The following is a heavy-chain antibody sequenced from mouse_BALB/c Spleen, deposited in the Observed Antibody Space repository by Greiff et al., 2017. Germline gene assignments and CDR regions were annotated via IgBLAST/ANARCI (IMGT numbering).Heavy chain of an antibody. V-gene: IGHV2-9*02. CDR1: GFSLTSYG. CDR2: IWAGGST. D-gene: IGHD1-1*01. J-gene: IGHJ2*01. Sequence: VQLKESGPGLVAPAQSLSITCTVSGFSLTSYGVHWVRQTPGKGLEWLGVIWAGGSTNYNAANMSRLSIRNGNSKSQVFLKMNSLQTDDTAMYYCARYGYYYVSSPFDYWGQGTTLTVSS. CDR3: ARYGYYYVSSPFDY.